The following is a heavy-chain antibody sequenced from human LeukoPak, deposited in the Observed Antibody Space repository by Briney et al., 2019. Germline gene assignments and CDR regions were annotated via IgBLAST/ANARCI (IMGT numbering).Heavy chain of an antibody. CDR1: GFTVYNNG. V-gene: IGHV3-23*01. CDR3: AKDPGWTHY. J-gene: IGHJ4*02. Sequence: GGSLRLSCAASGFTVYNNGLSWFRQAPGKGLEWVSDISGGGNTYYADSVKGRFTISRDSSKITLYLQMNSLRAEDTAVYYCAKDPGWTHYWGQGTLVTVSS. D-gene: IGHD2-15*01. CDR2: ISGGGNT.